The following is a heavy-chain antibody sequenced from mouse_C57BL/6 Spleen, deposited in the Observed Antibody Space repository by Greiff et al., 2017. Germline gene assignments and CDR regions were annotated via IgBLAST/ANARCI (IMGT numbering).Heavy chain of an antibody. CDR1: GFSLTSYG. J-gene: IGHJ1*03. Sequence: VKVVESGPGLVQPSQSLSITCTVSGFSLTSYGVHWVRQPPGKGLEWLGVIWSGGSTDYNAAFISRLSISKDNSKSQVFFKMNSLQADDTAIYYCAKNEDVRWYFDVWGTGTTVTVSS. CDR2: IWSGGST. V-gene: IGHV2-4*01. CDR3: AKNEDVRWYFDV.